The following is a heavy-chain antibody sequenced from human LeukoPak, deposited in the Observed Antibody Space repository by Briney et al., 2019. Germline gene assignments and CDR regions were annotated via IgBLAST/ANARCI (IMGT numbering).Heavy chain of an antibody. CDR2: IYHSRST. J-gene: IGHJ4*02. CDR1: GGSISCGGYY. Sequence: PSETLSLTCTVSGGSISCGGYYWSWIRQPPGKGLEWIGYIYHSRSTYYNPSLKSRVTISVDRSKNQFSLKLSSVTAADTAVYYCARVGYQLLYPDYWGQGTLVTVSS. D-gene: IGHD2-2*02. V-gene: IGHV4-30-2*01. CDR3: ARVGYQLLYPDY.